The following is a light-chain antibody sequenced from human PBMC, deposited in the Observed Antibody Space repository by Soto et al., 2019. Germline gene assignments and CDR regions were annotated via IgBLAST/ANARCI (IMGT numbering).Light chain of an antibody. J-gene: IGKJ1*01. V-gene: IGKV3-15*01. CDR3: QQYNNWPQT. CDR1: QSVTSN. CDR2: GSS. Sequence: EIVMTQSPATLSVSPGESATLSCRASQSVTSNLAWYHQKPGQAPRLLMFGSSTRATGIPARFSGSGSGTEFTLTISSLQSEDFAVYYCQQYNNWPQTFGQGTKVDIK.